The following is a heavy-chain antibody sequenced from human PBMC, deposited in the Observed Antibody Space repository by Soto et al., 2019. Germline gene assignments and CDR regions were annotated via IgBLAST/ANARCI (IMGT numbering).Heavy chain of an antibody. D-gene: IGHD3-10*01. CDR2: INAGNGNT. CDR3: ARGYGGPIGWFDP. Sequence: QVQLVQSGAEVKKPGASVKVSCKASGYTFTSYAMHWVRQAPGQRLEWMGWINAGNGNTKYSQKFQGRVTITRDTAASTAYMELSSLRSEDTAVYYCARGYGGPIGWFDPWGQGTLVTVSS. J-gene: IGHJ5*02. V-gene: IGHV1-3*01. CDR1: GYTFTSYA.